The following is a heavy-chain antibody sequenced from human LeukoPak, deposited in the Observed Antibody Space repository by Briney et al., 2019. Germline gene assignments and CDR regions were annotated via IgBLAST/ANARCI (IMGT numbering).Heavy chain of an antibody. J-gene: IGHJ4*02. CDR1: GFTFSDYY. D-gene: IGHD6-19*01. Sequence: GGSLRLSCVASGFTFSDYYMSWIRQAPGKGLEWVSYIRSSGTTIHYADSVKGRFTISRDNAKSSLYLQMNSLRAEDTAVYYCARDRGAVTDVFDYWGQGTLVTVSS. CDR2: IRSSGTTI. V-gene: IGHV3-11*04. CDR3: ARDRGAVTDVFDY.